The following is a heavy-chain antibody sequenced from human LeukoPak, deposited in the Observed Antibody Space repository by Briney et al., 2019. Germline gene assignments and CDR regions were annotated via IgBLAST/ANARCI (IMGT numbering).Heavy chain of an antibody. CDR2: INHSGST. Sequence: SETLSLTCAVYGGSFSGYYWSWVRQPPGKGLEWIGEINHSGSTNYSPSLKSRLTISIDTSKNQFSLKLSFVTAADTAVYYCARGTGYCSGGNCYAHLDYWGQGVLVTVSS. J-gene: IGHJ4*02. D-gene: IGHD2-15*01. CDR3: ARGTGYCSGGNCYAHLDY. V-gene: IGHV4-34*01. CDR1: GGSFSGYY.